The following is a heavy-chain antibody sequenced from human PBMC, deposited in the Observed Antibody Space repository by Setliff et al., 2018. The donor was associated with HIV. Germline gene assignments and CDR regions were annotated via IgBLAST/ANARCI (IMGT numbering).Heavy chain of an antibody. CDR3: AKVEMGSYLDY. CDR2: INPNNGGT. CDR1: GYTFTGYY. V-gene: IGHV1-2*02. Sequence: ASVKVSCKASGYTFTGYYVHWVRQAPGQGLEWMGWINPNNGGTNYAQKFQGRVTMTRDTSISTAYMELNRLRPEDTAVYYCAKVEMGSYLDYWSQGTLVTVSA. J-gene: IGHJ4*02. D-gene: IGHD3-10*01.